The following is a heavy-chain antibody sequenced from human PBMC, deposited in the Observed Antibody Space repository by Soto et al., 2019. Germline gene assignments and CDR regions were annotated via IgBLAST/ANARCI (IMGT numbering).Heavy chain of an antibody. J-gene: IGHJ3*02. V-gene: IGHV4-39*01. CDR2: IYYSGST. CDR1: GGSISSSSYY. D-gene: IGHD3-10*01. Sequence: PSETLSLTCTVSGGSISSSSYYCGWIRQPPGKGLEWIGSIYYSGSTYYNPTLRGQVTIHIDTSKKPFSLKMVSIFAADTAVYYCATYVLAWFGEFKDAFDIGGQGTMVAVSS. CDR3: ATYVLAWFGEFKDAFDI.